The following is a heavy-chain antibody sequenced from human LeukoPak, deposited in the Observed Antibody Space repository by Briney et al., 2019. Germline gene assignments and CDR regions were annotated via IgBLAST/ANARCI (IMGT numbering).Heavy chain of an antibody. V-gene: IGHV4-59*01. CDR3: ARGSSSGWFLGDV. CDR2: IYYSGST. J-gene: IGHJ6*04. D-gene: IGHD6-19*01. CDR1: GGSISSYQ. Sequence: PSETLSLTCTVSGGSISSYQWSWIRQPPGKGLEWIGYIYYSGSTSYNPSLKSRVTISVDTSKNQFSLKLSSVTAADTAVYHCARGSSSGWFLGDVWGKGTTVTVSS.